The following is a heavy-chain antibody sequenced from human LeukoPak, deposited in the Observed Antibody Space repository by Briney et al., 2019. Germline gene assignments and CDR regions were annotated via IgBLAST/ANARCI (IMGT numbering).Heavy chain of an antibody. D-gene: IGHD2-2*01. Sequence: GASVKVSCKASGYTFTGYYMHWVRQAPGQGLEWMGWINPNSGGTNYAQKFQGRVTMTRDTSISTAYMELSRLRSDDTAVYYRARNKRIVVVPAAPNWFDPWGQGTLVTVSS. CDR3: ARNKRIVVVPAAPNWFDP. V-gene: IGHV1-2*02. J-gene: IGHJ5*02. CDR1: GYTFTGYY. CDR2: INPNSGGT.